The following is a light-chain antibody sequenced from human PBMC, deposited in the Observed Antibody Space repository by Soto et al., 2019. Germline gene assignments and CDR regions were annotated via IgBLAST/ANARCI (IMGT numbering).Light chain of an antibody. CDR1: ERINTY. CDR3: QHYASFSGT. V-gene: IGKV1-5*03. CDR2: KAS. Sequence: DIQMTQSPSSVSASVGDRVTITCRASERINTYLAWYHLKPGKAPKLLIYKASTLETGVPSRFSGSGSRTEFTLTISSLQPDDFATYYCQHYASFSGTFGQGTKVDIK. J-gene: IGKJ1*01.